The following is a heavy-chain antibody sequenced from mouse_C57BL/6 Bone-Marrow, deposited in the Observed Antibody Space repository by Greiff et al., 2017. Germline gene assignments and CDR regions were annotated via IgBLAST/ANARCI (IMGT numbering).Heavy chain of an antibody. D-gene: IGHD1-1*01. CDR3: AREWSAYGSYWYFDV. CDR1: GYTFTNYW. Sequence: QVHVKQSGAELVRPGTSVKMSCKASGYTFTNYWIGWAKQRPGHGLEWIGDIYPGGGYTNYNEKFKGKATLTADKSSSTAYMQFSSLTSEDSAIYYCAREWSAYGSYWYFDVWGTGTTVTVSS. J-gene: IGHJ1*03. V-gene: IGHV1-63*01. CDR2: IYPGGGYT.